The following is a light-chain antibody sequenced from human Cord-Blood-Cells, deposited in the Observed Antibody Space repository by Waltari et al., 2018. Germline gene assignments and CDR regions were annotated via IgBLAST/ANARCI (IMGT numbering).Light chain of an antibody. CDR3: QQFNSYPIT. V-gene: IGKV1-13*02. Sequence: AIQFTQSPSSLSASVGDRVTITCRASQGISSSLAWYQQKPGKAPKLLIYDASSLESGVPSRFSGSGSGTDSTLTISSLQPEDFATYYCQQFNSYPITFGQGTRLEIK. CDR1: QGISSS. J-gene: IGKJ5*01. CDR2: DAS.